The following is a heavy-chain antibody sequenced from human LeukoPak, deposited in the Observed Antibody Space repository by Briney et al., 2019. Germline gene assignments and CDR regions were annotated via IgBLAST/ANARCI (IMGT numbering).Heavy chain of an antibody. CDR2: INPNSGGT. V-gene: IGHV1-2*02. CDR3: ARNPAYCTSTSCYNDY. Sequence: GASVKVSCKASGYTFTIYYMHWVRQAPVQGLEWMGWINPNSGGTSYARRFQGRVTMTRDTSISTAYMELSRLTSDDTAVYYCARNPAYCTSTSCYNDYWGQGTLVTVSS. J-gene: IGHJ4*02. D-gene: IGHD2-2*02. CDR1: GYTFTIYY.